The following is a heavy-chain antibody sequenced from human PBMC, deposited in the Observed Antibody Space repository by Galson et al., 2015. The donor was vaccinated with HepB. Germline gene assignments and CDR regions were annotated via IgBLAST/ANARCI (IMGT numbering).Heavy chain of an antibody. V-gene: IGHV3-23*01. CDR2: ISGSGGDT. J-gene: IGHJ4*02. D-gene: IGHD3-10*01. Sequence: SLRLSCAASGFSFSSYAMSWVRQAPGKGLEWVAFISGSGGDTYYADSVKGRFTISRNNSRRKLYLQMNGLRADDTALYYCTKNILFGESRAFDYWGQGTLVTVSS. CDR3: TKNILFGESRAFDY. CDR1: GFSFSSYA.